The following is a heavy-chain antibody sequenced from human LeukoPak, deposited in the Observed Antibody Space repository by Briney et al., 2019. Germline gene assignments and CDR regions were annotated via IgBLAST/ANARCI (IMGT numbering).Heavy chain of an antibody. CDR3: AKGGLSRAGLDF. CDR1: GFTFSSYA. CDR2: ISDRDHNT. Sequence: PGGSLRLSCAASGFTFSSYAMTWVRQAPGKGLEWVSSISDRDHNTYYADSVKGRFTISRDNSKNTLYLQMNGLRAEDTAVYYCAKGGLSRAGLDFWGQGTLVTVSS. D-gene: IGHD5/OR15-5a*01. J-gene: IGHJ4*02. V-gene: IGHV3-23*01.